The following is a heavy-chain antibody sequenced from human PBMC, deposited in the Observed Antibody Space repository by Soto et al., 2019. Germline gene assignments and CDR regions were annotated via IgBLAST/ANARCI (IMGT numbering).Heavy chain of an antibody. J-gene: IGHJ4*02. Sequence: EVQLVQSGGGLVQPGGSLRLSCVGSGFTFTDFYMNWVRQAPGKGLDWVANIRLDGSETNYVESVKGRFTTSRDNAKNSLFLQMNSLRADDTAVYYCAGWGGHDYNYWGQGILVTVSS. CDR2: IRLDGSET. CDR3: AGWGGHDYNY. CDR1: GFTFTDFY. V-gene: IGHV3-7*03. D-gene: IGHD4-4*01.